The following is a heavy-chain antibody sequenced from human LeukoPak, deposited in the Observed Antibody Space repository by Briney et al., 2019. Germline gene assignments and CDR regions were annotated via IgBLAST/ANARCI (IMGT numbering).Heavy chain of an antibody. V-gene: IGHV3-30*02. CDR3: AKDRPRVAVAGNYFDY. J-gene: IGHJ4*02. D-gene: IGHD6-19*01. CDR2: IRYDGSNK. Sequence: GGSLRLSCAASGFTFSSYGMHWVRQAPGKGLEWVAFIRYDGSNKYYADSVKGRFTISRDNSKNTLYLQMNSLRAEDTAVYYCAKDRPRVAVAGNYFDYWGQGTLVTVSS. CDR1: GFTFSSYG.